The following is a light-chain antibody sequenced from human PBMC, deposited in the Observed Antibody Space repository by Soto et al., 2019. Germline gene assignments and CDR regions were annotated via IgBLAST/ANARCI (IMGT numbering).Light chain of an antibody. V-gene: IGKV3-20*01. CDR1: QSVSSSY. CDR3: QQYGNSPQT. J-gene: IGKJ1*01. Sequence: EIVLTQSPGTLSLSPGERATLSCRASQSVSSSYLAWYRQKPGQAPSLLMYAKSTRATGIPDRFYGSGSGTDFTLTIYRLEPEDFAVYYCQQYGNSPQTFGQGTKVDIK. CDR2: AKS.